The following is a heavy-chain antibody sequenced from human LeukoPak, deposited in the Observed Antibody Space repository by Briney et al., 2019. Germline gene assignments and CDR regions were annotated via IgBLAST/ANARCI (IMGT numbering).Heavy chain of an antibody. CDR2: IYPGDSDT. J-gene: IGHJ5*02. Sequence: GESLKISCEGSGYTFTSYWIAWVRQMPGKGLEWMVIIYPGDSDTRYSPSFQGQVTISADKSISTAYLQWSSLKASDTAMYYCARLYYGSGTSLDTTGGDWFDPWGQGTLVTVSS. CDR3: ARLYYGSGTSLDTTGGDWFDP. CDR1: GYTFTSYW. V-gene: IGHV5-51*01. D-gene: IGHD3-10*01.